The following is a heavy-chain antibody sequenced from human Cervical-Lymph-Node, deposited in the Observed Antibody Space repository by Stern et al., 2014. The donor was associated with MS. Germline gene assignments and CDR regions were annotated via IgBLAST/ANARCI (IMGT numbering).Heavy chain of an antibody. CDR3: AKDRRGGYNYLYGMDV. J-gene: IGHJ6*02. Sequence: VQLVQSGGGVVQPGTSLRLSCTGSRFTFRSYGIHWVRQAPGKGLEWVSVTSYDGGNREYADSGKGLFTISRDNSKNTVYLHLNSLRPEDTGVYHCAKDRRGGYNYLYGMDVWGQGTTVTVS. V-gene: IGHV3-30*18. CDR2: TSYDGGNR. D-gene: IGHD5-18*01. CDR1: RFTFRSYG.